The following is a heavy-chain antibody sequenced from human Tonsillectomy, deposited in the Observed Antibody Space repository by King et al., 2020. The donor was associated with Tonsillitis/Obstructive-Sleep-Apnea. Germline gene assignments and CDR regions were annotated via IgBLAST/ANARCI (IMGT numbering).Heavy chain of an antibody. V-gene: IGHV3-64*01. D-gene: IGHD2-21*02. Sequence: VQLVESGGGLVQPGGSLRLSCAASGFTFSSYAMHWVRQAPGKGLEYVSAISSNGGSTYYANSVKGRFTISRDNSKNTLYLQMGSLRAEDMAVYYCARDLYCGGDCYLYYYYGMDVWGQGTTVTVSS. CDR1: GFTFSSYA. CDR3: ARDLYCGGDCYLYYYYGMDV. CDR2: ISSNGGST. J-gene: IGHJ6*02.